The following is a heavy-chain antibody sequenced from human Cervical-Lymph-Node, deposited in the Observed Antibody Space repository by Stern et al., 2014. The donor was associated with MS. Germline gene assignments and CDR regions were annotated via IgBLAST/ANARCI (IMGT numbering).Heavy chain of an antibody. CDR1: GGSISPYY. CDR3: TRGLQFFDY. Sequence: QLQLQESGPGLVKPSGTLSLTCTVSGGSISPYYWNWIRQPPGKELEWIGYIYDNGGTNYNPSLKSRVTISVDTSKNQFSLKVNSVTAADTAVYYCTRGLQFFDYWGQGTLVTVSS. CDR2: IYDNGGT. D-gene: IGHD5-24*01. J-gene: IGHJ4*02. V-gene: IGHV4-59*01.